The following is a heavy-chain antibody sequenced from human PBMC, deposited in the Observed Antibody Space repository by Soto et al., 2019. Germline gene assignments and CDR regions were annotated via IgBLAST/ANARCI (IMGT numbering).Heavy chain of an antibody. V-gene: IGHV3-33*01. D-gene: IGHD6-13*01. CDR3: ASYSSSWYNLLHYYYYGMDV. CDR2: IWYDGSNK. J-gene: IGHJ6*02. Sequence: GGSMRLSCAASGFTFSSYGMHWVRQDPGKGLEWVAVIWYDGSNKYYADSVKGRFTISRDNSKNTLYLQMNSLRAEDTAVYYCASYSSSWYNLLHYYYYGMDVWGQGTTVTVSS. CDR1: GFTFSSYG.